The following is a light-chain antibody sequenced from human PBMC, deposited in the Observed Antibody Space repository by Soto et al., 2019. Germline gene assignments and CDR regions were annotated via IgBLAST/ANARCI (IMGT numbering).Light chain of an antibody. V-gene: IGKV3-15*01. CDR2: RAS. CDR3: QQYNNWPGT. Sequence: DILMTQSPATLSLSPGGRATLSCRASQSVSSNLAWYQQKPGQAPRLLIQRASTRATGIPARFSGSGSGTEFTLTISSLQSEDFAVYFCQQYNNWPGTSGQATKVDI. J-gene: IGKJ1*01. CDR1: QSVSSN.